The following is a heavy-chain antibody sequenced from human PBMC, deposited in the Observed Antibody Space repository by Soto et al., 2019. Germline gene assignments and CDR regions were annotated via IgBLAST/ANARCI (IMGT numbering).Heavy chain of an antibody. J-gene: IGHJ5*02. CDR1: GGSISSYY. CDR2: IYDSGST. Sequence: SETLSLTCSVSGGSISSYYWSWIRQPPGKGLEWIGYIYDSGSTKYNPSLKSRITISVDTSKNQFSLKLSSMTAADTAVYYCARCSSGLNWFDPWGQGTLVTVSS. CDR3: ARCSSGLNWFDP. D-gene: IGHD6-19*01. V-gene: IGHV4-59*08.